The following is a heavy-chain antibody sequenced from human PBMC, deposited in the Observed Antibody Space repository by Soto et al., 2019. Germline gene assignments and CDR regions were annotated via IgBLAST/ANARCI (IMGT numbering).Heavy chain of an antibody. Sequence: ASVKVSCKVSGYTLTELSMHWVLQAPGKGLEWMGGFDPEDGETIYAQKFQGRVTMTEDTSTDTAYMELSSLRSEDTAVYYCASEVLRFLAWSTDYWCPGILVTGFS. V-gene: IGHV1-24*01. CDR3: ASEVLRFLAWSTDY. CDR1: GYTLTELS. J-gene: IGHJ4*02. D-gene: IGHD3-3*01. CDR2: FDPEDGET.